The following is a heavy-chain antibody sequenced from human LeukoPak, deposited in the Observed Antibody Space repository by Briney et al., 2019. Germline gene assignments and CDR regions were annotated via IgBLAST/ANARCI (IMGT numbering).Heavy chain of an antibody. D-gene: IGHD3-10*01. V-gene: IGHV3-23*01. CDR2: ISDSGGRT. CDR3: AKKEHYASGSYSCFDY. Sequence: PGGSLRLSCAASGFTFSSYAMSWVRQAPGKGLEWVSAISDSGGRTYYADSVKGRFTISRDNSKNTVYLQMNSLRAEDTAVYYCAKKEHYASGSYSCFDYWGQGTLVTVSS. CDR1: GFTFSSYA. J-gene: IGHJ4*02.